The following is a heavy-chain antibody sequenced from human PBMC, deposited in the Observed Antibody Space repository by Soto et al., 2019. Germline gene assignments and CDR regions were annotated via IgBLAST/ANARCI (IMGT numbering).Heavy chain of an antibody. Sequence: GGSLRLSCAASGFTFSSYAMSWVRQAPGKGLEWVSAISGSGGSTYYADSGKGRFTISRDNSKNTLYLQRNSLRAEDTAVYYCAKDPDRSGSYYFDFWGQGTLVTISS. CDR1: GFTFSSYA. CDR2: ISGSGGST. CDR3: AKDPDRSGSYYFDF. J-gene: IGHJ4*02. D-gene: IGHD1-26*01. V-gene: IGHV3-23*01.